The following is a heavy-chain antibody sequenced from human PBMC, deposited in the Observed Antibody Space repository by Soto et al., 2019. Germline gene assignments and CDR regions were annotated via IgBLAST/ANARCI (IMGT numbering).Heavy chain of an antibody. V-gene: IGHV4-4*08. D-gene: IGHD6-19*01. CDR2: IYSGGTT. J-gene: IGHJ4*02. CDR1: GGSIRSYY. Sequence: SETLSLTCTVSGGSIRSYYWSWIRQPPGKGLEWIGYIYSGGTTNYNPSVKSRVTISVDTSKNQFSLKLSSVTAADTAVYYCARGSGWYYYWGQGTLVTVSS. CDR3: ARGSGWYYY.